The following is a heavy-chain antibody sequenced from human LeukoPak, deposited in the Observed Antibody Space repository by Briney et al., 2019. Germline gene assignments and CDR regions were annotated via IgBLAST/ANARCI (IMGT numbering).Heavy chain of an antibody. CDR1: RFGLRYKY. D-gene: IGHD6-13*01. J-gene: IGHJ1*01. CDR2: ISGSGNTK. V-gene: IGHV3-11*01. CDR3: ARDQPLTSSSWSFAEYFQL. Sequence: GGCLRLSFAAPRFGLRYKYRRWIRQTKGKGLERVSYISGSGNTKYYARSVTGRFTISRDNAKTSLYLDMRNLKAEDTALYYCARDQPLTSSSWSFAEYFQLWGQGTLVTVSS.